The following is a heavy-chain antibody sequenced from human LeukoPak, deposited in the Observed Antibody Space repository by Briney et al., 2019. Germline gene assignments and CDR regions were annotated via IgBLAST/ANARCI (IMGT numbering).Heavy chain of an antibody. J-gene: IGHJ4*02. D-gene: IGHD3-9*01. CDR3: AARHDTLAGFYRSPYGY. V-gene: IGHV3-23*01. Sequence: GGSLRLSCAASGFTFSNYAMSWVRQAPGKGLEWVSGITDSGGSAYYSDSVKGRFTISRDNSKNTLYLQMSSLGAVDTAVYFSAARHDTLAGFYRSPYGYWGQGTLVTVSS. CDR1: GFTFSNYA. CDR2: ITDSGGSA.